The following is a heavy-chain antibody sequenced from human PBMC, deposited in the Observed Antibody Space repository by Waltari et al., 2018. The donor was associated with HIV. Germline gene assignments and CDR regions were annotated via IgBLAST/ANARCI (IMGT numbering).Heavy chain of an antibody. CDR3: AREDLLYCGGDCYPGDY. CDR1: GLTFPSYV. CDR2: IWYNGSNK. D-gene: IGHD2-21*02. V-gene: IGHV3-33*01. Sequence: QVQLVVSGGGVVQPGRSLRLSCAAPGLTFPSYVLPWVRQAPGKGLEWVAVIWYNGSNKYYADSVKGRFTISRDNSKNTLYLQMNSLRAEDTAVYYCAREDLLYCGGDCYPGDYWGQGTLVTVSS. J-gene: IGHJ4*02.